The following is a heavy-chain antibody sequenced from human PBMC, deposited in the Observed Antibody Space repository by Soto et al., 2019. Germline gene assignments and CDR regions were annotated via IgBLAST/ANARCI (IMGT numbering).Heavy chain of an antibody. CDR1: GFTFSSYD. Sequence: GGSLRLSCAASGFTFSSYDMSWVRQAPGKGLEWVSAISGSGGSTYYADSVKGRFTISRDNSKNTLYLQMNSLRAEDTAVYYCAKDGAGDVWYYYYYMDVWGKGTTVTVSS. V-gene: IGHV3-23*01. CDR3: AKDGAGDVWYYYYYMDV. D-gene: IGHD7-27*01. J-gene: IGHJ6*03. CDR2: ISGSGGST.